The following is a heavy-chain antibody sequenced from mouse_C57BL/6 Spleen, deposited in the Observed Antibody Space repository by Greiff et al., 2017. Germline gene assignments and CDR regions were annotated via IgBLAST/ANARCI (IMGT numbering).Heavy chain of an antibody. Sequence: QVQLQQPGAELVMPGASVKLSCKASGYTFTSYWMHWVKQRPGQGLEWIGEIDPSDSYTNYNQKFKGKSTLTVDKSSSTAYMQLSSLTSEDSAVYYCARGGNSPDYWGQGTTRTVAS. V-gene: IGHV1-69*01. J-gene: IGHJ2*01. CDR2: IDPSDSYT. CDR3: ARGGNSPDY. CDR1: GYTFTSYW. D-gene: IGHD5-1-1*01.